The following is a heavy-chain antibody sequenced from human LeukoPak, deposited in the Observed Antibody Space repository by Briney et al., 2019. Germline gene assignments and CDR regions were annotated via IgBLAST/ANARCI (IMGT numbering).Heavy chain of an antibody. D-gene: IGHD6-19*01. CDR1: GGSISSSSYY. CDR2: IYYSGST. J-gene: IGHJ4*02. V-gene: IGHV4-39*01. CDR3: ARRRSGWGFDY. Sequence: SETLSLACTVSGGSISSSSYYWGWIRQHPGKGLEWIGSIYYSGSTYYNPSLKSRVTISVDTSKNQFSLKLSSVTAADTAVYYRARRRSGWGFDYWGQGTLVTVSS.